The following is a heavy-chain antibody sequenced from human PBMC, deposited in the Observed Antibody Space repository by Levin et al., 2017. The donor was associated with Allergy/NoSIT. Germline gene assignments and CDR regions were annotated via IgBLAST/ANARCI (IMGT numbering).Heavy chain of an antibody. CDR2: IYSGGST. D-gene: IGHD6-25*01. V-gene: IGHV3-53*01. Sequence: GGSLRLSCAASGFTISSNYMSWVRQAPGKGLEWVSVIYSGGSTYYADSVKGRFTISRDNSKNTLYLQMNSLRAEDTAVYYCASIQAGGYFQHWGQGTLVTVSS. J-gene: IGHJ1*01. CDR1: GFTISSNY. CDR3: ASIQAGGYFQH.